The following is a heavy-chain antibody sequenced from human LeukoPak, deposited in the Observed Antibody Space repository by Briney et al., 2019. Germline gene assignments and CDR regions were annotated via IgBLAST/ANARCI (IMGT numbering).Heavy chain of an antibody. D-gene: IGHD3-10*01. CDR2: IHHSGSS. Sequence: SQTLSLTCTVSADSLSSGGHYWAWIRQLPGRGLESIGFIHHSGSSRHNPSLKDRVAISVDASRKQFALRLSSVTAADTAIYYCARGGNRFGGFYFDYWGQGIQVIVSS. CDR1: ADSLSSGGHY. CDR3: ARGGNRFGGFYFDY. V-gene: IGHV4-31*03. J-gene: IGHJ4*02.